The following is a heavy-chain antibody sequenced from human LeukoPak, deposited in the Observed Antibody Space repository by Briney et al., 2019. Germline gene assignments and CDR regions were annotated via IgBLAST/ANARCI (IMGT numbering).Heavy chain of an antibody. CDR2: INPNSGGT. Sequence: ASVKVSCKASGYTFTGYYMHWVRRAPGQGLEWMGWINPNSGGTNYAQKFQGRVTMTRDTSISTAYMELTRLTSDGTAVYYCRVVPGPIDYWGQGTLVTVSS. J-gene: IGHJ4*02. CDR1: GYTFTGYY. D-gene: IGHD3-10*01. V-gene: IGHV1-2*02. CDR3: RVVPGPIDY.